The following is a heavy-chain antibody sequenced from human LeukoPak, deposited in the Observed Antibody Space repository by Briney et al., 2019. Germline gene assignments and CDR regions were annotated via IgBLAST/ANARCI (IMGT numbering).Heavy chain of an antibody. CDR3: ARVSTSGYRDWLDP. CDR2: INPNSGGT. CDR1: GYTFTGYY. J-gene: IGHJ5*02. D-gene: IGHD3-9*01. Sequence: ASLKVSCKASGYTFTGYYMHWVRQAPGQGLEWMGWINPNSGGTNYAQKFQGRVTMTRDTSISTAYMELSRLKFDDTAVYYCARVSTSGYRDWLDPWGQGTLVTVSS. V-gene: IGHV1-2*02.